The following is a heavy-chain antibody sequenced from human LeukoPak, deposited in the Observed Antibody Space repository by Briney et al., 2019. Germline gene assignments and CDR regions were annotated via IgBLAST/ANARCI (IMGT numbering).Heavy chain of an antibody. CDR1: GFTFSSYA. CDR3: AKDQRSVGATDY. V-gene: IGHV3-23*01. J-gene: IGHJ4*02. CDR2: ISGSGGST. D-gene: IGHD1-26*01. Sequence: PGGSLRLSCAASGFTFSSYAMSWVRQAPGKGLEWVSAISGSGGSTNYADSVKGRFTISRDNSKNTLYLQMNSLRAEDTAVYYCAKDQRSVGATDYWGQGTLVTVSS.